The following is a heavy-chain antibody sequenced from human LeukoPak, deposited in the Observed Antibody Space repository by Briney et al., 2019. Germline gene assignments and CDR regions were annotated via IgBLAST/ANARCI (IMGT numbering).Heavy chain of an antibody. CDR3: ARSGQLSRIDY. Sequence: PSETLSLTCTVSGGSITNGYNWSWIRQLPGKGLEWLGYIYYTGSTYYNPSLESRVTISVYTSKTQFSLKLTSVTAADTAVYYCARSGQLSRIDYWGQGTLVTVSS. CDR1: GGSITNGYN. V-gene: IGHV4-31*03. J-gene: IGHJ4*02. CDR2: IYYTGST. D-gene: IGHD5-24*01.